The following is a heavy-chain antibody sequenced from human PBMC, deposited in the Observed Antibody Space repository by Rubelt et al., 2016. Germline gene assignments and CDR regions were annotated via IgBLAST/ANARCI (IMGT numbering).Heavy chain of an antibody. Sequence: QVQLQESGPGLAKPSETLALTCTVSGASISGSRTPWSWIRQTPGKGLEWIGHIYDSGRAFSTASLTSRVTLSINAPRNQFSLKLNSVTAADTGVYYCARGTTTQTTGDQWGQGSLVIVSS. CDR2: IYDSGRA. J-gene: IGHJ4*02. CDR1: GASISGSRTP. CDR3: ARGTTTQTTGDQ. V-gene: IGHV4-39*07. D-gene: IGHD4-17*01.